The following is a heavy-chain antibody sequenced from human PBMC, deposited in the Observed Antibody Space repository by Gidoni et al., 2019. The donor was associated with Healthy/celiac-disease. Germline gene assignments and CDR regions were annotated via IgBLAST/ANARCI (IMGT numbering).Heavy chain of an antibody. D-gene: IGHD1-7*01. CDR1: GFTFSRYG. CDR3: ARDAYNWNYQDY. Sequence: QVQLVESGGGVVQPGRPLRLSCAASGFTFSRYGMHWVRQAPGRGREWVAVIGYDGSNNYYADSVKGRFTISRDNSKNTRYLQMNSLRAEDTAVYYCARDAYNWNYQDYWGQGTLVTVS. V-gene: IGHV3-33*01. J-gene: IGHJ4*02. CDR2: IGYDGSNN.